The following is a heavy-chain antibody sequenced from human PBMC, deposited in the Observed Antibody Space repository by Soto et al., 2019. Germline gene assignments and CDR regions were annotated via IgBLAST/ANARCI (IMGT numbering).Heavy chain of an antibody. Sequence: ASVKVSCKASGDTFTSYAMHWVRQAPGQRLEWMGWINAGNGNTKYSQKFQGRVTITRDTSASTAYMELSSLRSEDTAVYYCASGGYYDSSGYSNFDYWGQGTLVTVSS. D-gene: IGHD3-22*01. V-gene: IGHV1-3*01. J-gene: IGHJ4*02. CDR1: GDTFTSYA. CDR3: ASGGYYDSSGYSNFDY. CDR2: INAGNGNT.